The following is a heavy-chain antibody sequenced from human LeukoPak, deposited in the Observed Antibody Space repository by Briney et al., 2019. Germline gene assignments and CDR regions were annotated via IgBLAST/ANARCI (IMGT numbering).Heavy chain of an antibody. Sequence: GGSLRLSCAASGFTFSSCAMGWVRQAPGRGLEWVSGISDSGIYTYYADSVKGRFTISRDNSKNTLYLQMNSLRVEDTAVYYCAKDMSGLGTAAQLWGQGTLVTVSS. CDR3: AKDMSGLGTAAQL. CDR2: ISDSGIYT. V-gene: IGHV3-23*01. CDR1: GFTFSSCA. D-gene: IGHD6-25*01. J-gene: IGHJ4*02.